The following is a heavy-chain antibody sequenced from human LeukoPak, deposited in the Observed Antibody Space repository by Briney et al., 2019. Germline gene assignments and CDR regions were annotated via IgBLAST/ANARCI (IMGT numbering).Heavy chain of an antibody. V-gene: IGHV3-64*01. CDR2: ISSNGGST. D-gene: IGHD1-26*01. CDR3: ARYSGSYYANDY. CDR1: GFTFSIYA. J-gene: IGHJ4*02. Sequence: PGGSLRLSCAASGFTFSIYAMDWVRQAPGKGLEYVSPISSNGGSTYYANSVKGRFTISRDNSKNTLYLQMGSLRAEDMAVYYCARYSGSYYANDYWGQGTLVTVSS.